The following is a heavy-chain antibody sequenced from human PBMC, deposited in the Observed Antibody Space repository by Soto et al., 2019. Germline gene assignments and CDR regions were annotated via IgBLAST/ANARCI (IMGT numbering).Heavy chain of an antibody. CDR1: GFTFRNYA. V-gene: IGHV3-23*01. J-gene: IGHJ4*02. D-gene: IGHD2-2*01. CDR3: AKDRSSTSCYAFDY. CDR2: ISGSGGTT. Sequence: EVQLLESGGGLVQPGGSLRLSCAASGFTFRNYAMSWARQAPGKGLEWVSAISGSGGTTHYADSVKGRFTISRDNSKNTLYLQMYSLRVEDTAVYYCAKDRSSTSCYAFDYWGQGSLVTVSS.